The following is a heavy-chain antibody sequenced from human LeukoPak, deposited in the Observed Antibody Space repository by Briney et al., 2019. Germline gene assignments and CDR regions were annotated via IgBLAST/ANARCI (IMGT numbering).Heavy chain of an antibody. Sequence: GGSLRLSCVASGFTFSNYAMHWVRQAPGKGLEWVAVISYDGSNKYYADSVKGRFTISRDNSKNTLYLQMNSLRAEDTAVYYCARDGRAVAGNGGVDAFDMWGQGTMVTVSS. V-gene: IGHV3-30-3*01. J-gene: IGHJ3*02. D-gene: IGHD6-19*01. CDR3: ARDGRAVAGNGGVDAFDM. CDR1: GFTFSNYA. CDR2: ISYDGSNK.